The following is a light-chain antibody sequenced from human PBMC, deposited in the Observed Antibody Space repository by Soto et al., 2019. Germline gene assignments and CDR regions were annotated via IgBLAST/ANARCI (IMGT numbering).Light chain of an antibody. CDR3: QKYNNWPRT. CDR1: QSVSSY. V-gene: IGKV3-15*01. J-gene: IGKJ1*01. Sequence: EIVLTQSPATLSLSPGEIATLSCSASQSVSSYLAWYQQKPGQAPRLLIYGASSRATGIPARFSGSGSGTEFTLTISSLQSEDFAVYYCQKYNNWPRTFGQGTKVDIK. CDR2: GAS.